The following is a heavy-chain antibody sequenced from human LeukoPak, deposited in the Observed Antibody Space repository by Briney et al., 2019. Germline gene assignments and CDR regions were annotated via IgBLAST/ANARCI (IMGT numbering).Heavy chain of an antibody. CDR2: IYFSGST. V-gene: IGHV4-59*08. J-gene: IGHJ4*02. CDR1: GGSISNYY. CDR3: ARLQTYYYDSSGYSQPLYYFDY. Sequence: SETLSLTCTVSGGSISNYYWSWIRQPPGQGLEWIGYIYFSGSTNYNPPLKSRVTISLATSKNQFSLKLSSVTAADTAVYYCARLQTYYYDSSGYSQPLYYFDYWGQGTLVTVSS. D-gene: IGHD3-22*01.